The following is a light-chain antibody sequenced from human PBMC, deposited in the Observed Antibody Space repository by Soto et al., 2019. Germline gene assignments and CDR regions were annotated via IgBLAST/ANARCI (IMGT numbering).Light chain of an antibody. V-gene: IGKV3-15*01. J-gene: IGKJ5*01. Sequence: EILMTQSPANLSVSPGERAALSCRASQSVSGNLAWYQQTPGQAPRLLIYGASTRATGIPARFSGSGFGTEFTLTISSLKSEDFAVYYCQQYNYRPPAFGQGTRLEIK. CDR3: QQYNYRPPA. CDR1: QSVSGN. CDR2: GAS.